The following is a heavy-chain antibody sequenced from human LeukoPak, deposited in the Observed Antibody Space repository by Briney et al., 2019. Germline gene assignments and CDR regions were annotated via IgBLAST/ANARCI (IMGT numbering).Heavy chain of an antibody. Sequence: GGSLRLSCAASGFSFSSYALSWVRQAPGKGLEWVSAINGGGIVTYYADSVEGRFTISRDNSKNTLYLQMNSLRAEDAAVYYCAKCLGLLSGIDYWGQGTLVTVSS. J-gene: IGHJ4*02. CDR1: GFSFSSYA. CDR3: AKCLGLLSGIDY. V-gene: IGHV3-23*01. D-gene: IGHD2/OR15-2a*01. CDR2: INGGGIVT.